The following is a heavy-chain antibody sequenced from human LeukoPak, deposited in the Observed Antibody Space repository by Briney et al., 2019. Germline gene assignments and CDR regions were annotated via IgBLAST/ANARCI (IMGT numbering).Heavy chain of an antibody. D-gene: IGHD3-16*01. V-gene: IGHV1-8*01. CDR2: MNPNSGNT. CDR3: AGGSPNMGLVNWFDP. Sequence: ASVKVSCKASGYTFTSYDINWVRQATGQGLEWMGWMNPNSGNTGYAQKFQGRVTMTRNTSISTAYMELSSLRSEDTAVYYCAGGSPNMGLVNWFDPWGQGTLVTVSS. J-gene: IGHJ5*02. CDR1: GYTFTSYD.